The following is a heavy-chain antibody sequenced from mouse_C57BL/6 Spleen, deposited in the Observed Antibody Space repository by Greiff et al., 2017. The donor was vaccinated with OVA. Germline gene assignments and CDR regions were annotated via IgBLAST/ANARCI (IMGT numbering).Heavy chain of an antibody. V-gene: IGHV2-9-1*01. CDR2: IWTGGGT. J-gene: IGHJ2*01. CDR3: ARYYYGSSYEGDYFDY. CDR1: GFSLTSYA. D-gene: IGHD1-1*01. Sequence: QVQLKESGPGLVAPSQSLSITCTVSGFSLTSYAISWVRQPPGKGLEWLGVIWTGGGTNYNSALKSRLSISKDNSKSQVFLKMNSLQTDDTARYYCARYYYGSSYEGDYFDYWGQGTTLTVSS.